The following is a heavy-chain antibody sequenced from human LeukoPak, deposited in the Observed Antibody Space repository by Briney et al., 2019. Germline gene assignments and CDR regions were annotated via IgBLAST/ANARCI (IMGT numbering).Heavy chain of an antibody. Sequence: SETLSLTCTVSGGSISSYYWSWIRQPPGKGLERIGYIYYSGSTNYNPSLKSRVTISVDTSKNQFSLRLSSVTAADTAVYYCARDLGYCSSASCRYFENWGQGTLVTVSS. CDR3: ARDLGYCSSASCRYFEN. V-gene: IGHV4-59*12. CDR2: IYYSGST. CDR1: GGSISSYY. J-gene: IGHJ4*02. D-gene: IGHD2-2*01.